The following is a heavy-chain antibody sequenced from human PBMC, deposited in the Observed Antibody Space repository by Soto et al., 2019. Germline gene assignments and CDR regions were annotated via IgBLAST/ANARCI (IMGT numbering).Heavy chain of an antibody. CDR1: GGSFSGYY. V-gene: IGHV4-34*01. CDR3: ARERKRAAAGTSLAFDP. D-gene: IGHD6-13*01. Sequence: SETLSLTCAVYGGSFSGYYWSWIRQPPGKGLEWIGEINHSGSTNYNPSLKSRVTISVDTSKNQFSLKLSSVTAADTAVYYCARERKRAAAGTSLAFDPWGQGTLVTVSS. J-gene: IGHJ5*02. CDR2: INHSGST.